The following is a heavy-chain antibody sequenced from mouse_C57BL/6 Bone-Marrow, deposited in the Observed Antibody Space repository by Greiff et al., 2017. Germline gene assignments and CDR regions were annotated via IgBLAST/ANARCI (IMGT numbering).Heavy chain of an antibody. CDR1: GYTFTSYW. CDR2: IDPSDSYT. D-gene: IGHD5-1*01. J-gene: IGHJ3*01. Sequence: QVQLQQPGPELVMPGASVKLSCKASGYTFTSYWMHWVKQRPGQGLEWIGEIDPSDSYTNYNQKFKGKSTLTVDKSSSTAYMQHSSLTSEDSAVYYCARGWVPLAYWGQGTRVTVSA. CDR3: ARGWVPLAY. V-gene: IGHV1-69*01.